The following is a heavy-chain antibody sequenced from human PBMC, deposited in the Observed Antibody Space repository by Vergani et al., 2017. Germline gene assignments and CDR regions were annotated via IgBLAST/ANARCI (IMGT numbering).Heavy chain of an antibody. Sequence: EVQLVESGGGLVQPGGSLRLSCAASGFTFSSYDMHWVRQATGKGLEWVSAIGTAGDTYYPGSVKGRFTISRDNSKNTLYLQMNSLRAEDTAVYYCAKADITSYDYWGQGTLVTVSS. V-gene: IGHV3-13*01. D-gene: IGHD3-10*01. J-gene: IGHJ4*02. CDR3: AKADITSYDY. CDR1: GFTFSSYD. CDR2: IGTAGDT.